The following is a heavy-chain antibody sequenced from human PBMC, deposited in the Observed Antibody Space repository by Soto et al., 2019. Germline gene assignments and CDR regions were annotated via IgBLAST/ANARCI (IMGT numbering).Heavy chain of an antibody. Sequence: PGGALRLSCVVSGVSLSNYAIAWVRHAPGKGLELVSTIDVLDGAWYIDSFRVRLAISRYVSINTVYLQIGSRRVEDTAIYFCSDGRAGGPVNLAPGGPGTRVTVPS. J-gene: IGHJ5*02. CDR2: IDVLDGA. D-gene: IGHD2-15*01. CDR1: GVSLSNYA. CDR3: SDGRAGGPVNLAP. V-gene: IGHV3-23*01.